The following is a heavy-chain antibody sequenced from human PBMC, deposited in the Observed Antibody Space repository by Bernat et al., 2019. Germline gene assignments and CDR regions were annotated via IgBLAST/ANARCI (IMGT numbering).Heavy chain of an antibody. J-gene: IGHJ3*02. D-gene: IGHD3-10*01. CDR3: AKGRGRGSEVLDI. CDR2: IRYDGSNK. V-gene: IGHV3-30*02. CDR1: GFTFSSYG. Sequence: QVQLVESGGGVVQPGGSLRLSCAASGFTFSSYGMHWVRQAPGKGLEWVAFIRYDGSNKYYADSVKGRFTISRDNSKNTLYLQMNSLRAEDTAVYYCAKGRGRGSEVLDIWGQGTMVTVSS.